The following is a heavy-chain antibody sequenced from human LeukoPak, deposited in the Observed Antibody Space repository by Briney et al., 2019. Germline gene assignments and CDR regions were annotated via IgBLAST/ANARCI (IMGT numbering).Heavy chain of an antibody. V-gene: IGHV4-59*01. Sequence: SETLSLTCTVSGVSISSYYWSWIRQPPGKGLEWIGYIYDSGSTYYNPSLKSRVTISVDTSKNQFSLKLSSVTAADTAVYYCARVGGTNYYYGMDVWGQGTTVTVSS. D-gene: IGHD1-1*01. CDR2: IYDSGST. CDR1: GVSISSYY. J-gene: IGHJ6*02. CDR3: ARVGGTNYYYGMDV.